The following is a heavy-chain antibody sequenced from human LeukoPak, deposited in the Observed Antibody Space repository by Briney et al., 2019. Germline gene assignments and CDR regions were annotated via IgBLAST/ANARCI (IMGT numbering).Heavy chain of an antibody. Sequence: GASVKVSCKASGGTFSSYAISWVRQAPGQGLEWMGGIIPIFGTANYAQKFQGRVTITADKSTSTAYMELSSLRSEDTAVYYCARGDDWLGGYYYYYYMDVWGKGTTVTVSS. CDR3: ARGDDWLGGYYYYYYMDV. V-gene: IGHV1-69*06. J-gene: IGHJ6*03. CDR1: GGTFSSYA. CDR2: IIPIFGTA. D-gene: IGHD3-9*01.